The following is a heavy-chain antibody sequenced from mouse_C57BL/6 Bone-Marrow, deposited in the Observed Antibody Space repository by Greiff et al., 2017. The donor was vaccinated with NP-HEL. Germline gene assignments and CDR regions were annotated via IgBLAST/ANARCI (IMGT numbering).Heavy chain of an antibody. CDR1: GFSLSSLG. J-gene: IGHJ3*01. V-gene: IGHV2-9*01. CDR2: IWGGGRP. Sequence: VQLVESGPGLLASSQSLFITCTFPGFSLSSLGVDWVRQPPGKGRERPGVIWGGGRPNYNSAFLSSLSISKDNSKSQVFLKMNRLQTNDTAMYYCAKHDGNYAAYWDQGTLITVSA. CDR3: AKHDGNYAAY. D-gene: IGHD2-1*01.